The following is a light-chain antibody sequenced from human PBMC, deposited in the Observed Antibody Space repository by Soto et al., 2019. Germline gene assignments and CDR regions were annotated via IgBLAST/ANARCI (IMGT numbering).Light chain of an antibody. CDR1: SSDIGRYNY. CDR3: SSHSSSSTPDV. V-gene: IGLV2-14*03. J-gene: IGLJ2*01. CDR2: DVS. Sequence: QSALTQPASVSGSPGQSITLSCTGTSSDIGRYNYISWYQQHPGKAPKLLIYDVSNRPSGISDRFSASKSGNTASLTISGLQAEDEADYYCSSHSSSSTPDVFGGGTKVTVL.